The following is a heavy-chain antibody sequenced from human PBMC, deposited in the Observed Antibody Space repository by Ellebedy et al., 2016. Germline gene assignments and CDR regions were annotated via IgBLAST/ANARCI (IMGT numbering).Heavy chain of an antibody. J-gene: IGHJ4*02. CDR2: IQPDGGET. V-gene: IGHV3-7*03. CDR3: ARDPSYSRFDY. Sequence: GGSLRLSCAASGFTFSDNYMLWVRQAPGKGPEWVANIQPDGGETFYVDSVKGRFTISRDNAKNSLSLQLNSLRADDTAVYYCARDPSYSRFDYWGQGTLVAVSS. CDR1: GFTFSDNY. D-gene: IGHD6-13*01.